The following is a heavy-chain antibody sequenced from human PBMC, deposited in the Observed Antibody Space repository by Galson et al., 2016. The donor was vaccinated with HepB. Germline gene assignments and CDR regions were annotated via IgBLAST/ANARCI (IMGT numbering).Heavy chain of an antibody. Sequence: SLRLSCAASGSTFSSDGMHWVRQAPGKGLEWVAVISHDGSEKKYADSVKGRFTVSRDNSKHTLYLQMNSLRAEDTAVYYCAKDRSSSWTFDYWGQGTLVTVSS. CDR1: GSTFSSDG. CDR3: AKDRSSSWTFDY. D-gene: IGHD6-13*01. CDR2: ISHDGSEK. J-gene: IGHJ4*02. V-gene: IGHV3-30*18.